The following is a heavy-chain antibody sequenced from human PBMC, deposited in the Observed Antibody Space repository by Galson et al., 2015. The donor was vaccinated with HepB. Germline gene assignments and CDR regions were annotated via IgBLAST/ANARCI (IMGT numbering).Heavy chain of an antibody. CDR1: GGSISTFY. D-gene: IGHD2/OR15-2a*01. CDR3: ARPFLSGHHGFDF. J-gene: IGHJ3*01. Sequence: ETLSLTCTVSGGSISTFYWNWIRQPPGKGLEWIGSFYYSGGTNYNPSLKSRVTISVDTSKNQFSLNLSSVTAADTAVYYCARPFLSGHHGFDFWGQGTMVTVSS. CDR2: FYYSGGT. V-gene: IGHV4-59*08.